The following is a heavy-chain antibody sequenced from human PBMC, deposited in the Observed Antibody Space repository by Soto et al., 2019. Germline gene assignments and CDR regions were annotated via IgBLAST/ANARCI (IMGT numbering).Heavy chain of an antibody. V-gene: IGHV3-9*01. CDR2: ISWNSGSI. D-gene: IGHD6-19*01. CDR1: GFTFDDYA. CDR3: AKDIMGSIAVAGTVIGYFQH. J-gene: IGHJ1*01. Sequence: GGSLRLSCAASGFTFDDYAMHWVRQAPGKGLEWVSGISWNSGSIGYADSVKGRFTISRDNAKNSLYLQMNSLRAEDTALYYCAKDIMGSIAVAGTVIGYFQHWGQGTLVTVSS.